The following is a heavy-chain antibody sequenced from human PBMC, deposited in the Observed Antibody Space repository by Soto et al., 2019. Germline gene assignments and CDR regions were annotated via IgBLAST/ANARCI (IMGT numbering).Heavy chain of an antibody. CDR3: ARGFRRVSMDG. J-gene: IGHJ6*02. CDR1: GDSVSSGGYD. V-gene: IGHV4-61*08. Sequence: SSETLSLTCTVSGDSVSSGGYDWSWIRQPPRKGLEWIGYIYSSGSANYNPSLKSRVTISRDTSKNQIPLKVASVTAADTAGYYCARGFRRVSMDGWGQGTTVTVSS. CDR2: IYSSGSA.